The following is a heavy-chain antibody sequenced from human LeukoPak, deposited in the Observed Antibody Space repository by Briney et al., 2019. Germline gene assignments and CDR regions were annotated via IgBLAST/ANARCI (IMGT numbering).Heavy chain of an antibody. V-gene: IGHV3-11*06. Sequence: PGGSLRLSCAASGFTFDDYGMSWIRQAPGKGLEWVSYISSSSSYTNYAESVKGRFTISRDNTKNSLYLQMNSLRAEDTAVYYCARGYYDSSGFRFDYWGQGTLVTVPS. D-gene: IGHD3-22*01. CDR3: ARGYYDSSGFRFDY. CDR2: ISSSSSYT. CDR1: GFTFDDYG. J-gene: IGHJ4*02.